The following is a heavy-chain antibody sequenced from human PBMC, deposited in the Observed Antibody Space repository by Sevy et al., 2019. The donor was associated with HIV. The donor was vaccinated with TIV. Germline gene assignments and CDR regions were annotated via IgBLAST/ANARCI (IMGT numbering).Heavy chain of an antibody. J-gene: IGHJ4*02. D-gene: IGHD3-16*01. CDR3: AKGRVLSRLGEDQFYFDY. CDR2: ISGSGGST. V-gene: IGHV3-23*01. Sequence: GGSLRLSCAASGLTFSSYAMSWVRQAPGKGLEWVSAISGSGGSTYYADSVKGRFTISRDNSKNTLFLQMDSLRVEDTAVYNCAKGRVLSRLGEDQFYFDYWGQGTLVTVSS. CDR1: GLTFSSYA.